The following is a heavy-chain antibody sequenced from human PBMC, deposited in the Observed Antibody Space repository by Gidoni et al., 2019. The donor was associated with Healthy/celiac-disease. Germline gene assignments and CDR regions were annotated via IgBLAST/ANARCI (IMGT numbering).Heavy chain of an antibody. Sequence: EVQLVESGGGLVRPGGSLRLFCASHGFTFSRYSMNWVRQAPGKGLGWVSSISSSSSYIYYADSVKGRFTISRDNAKNSLYLQMNSLRAEDTAVYYCARDLGAWLVIYGMDVWGQGTTVTVSS. CDR1: GFTFSRYS. D-gene: IGHD6-19*01. CDR2: ISSSSSYI. J-gene: IGHJ6*02. CDR3: ARDLGAWLVIYGMDV. V-gene: IGHV3-21*01.